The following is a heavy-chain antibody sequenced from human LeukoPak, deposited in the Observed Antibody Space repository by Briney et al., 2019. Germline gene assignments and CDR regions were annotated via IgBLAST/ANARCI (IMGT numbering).Heavy chain of an antibody. V-gene: IGHV3-30*04. Sequence: GGSLRLSCAASGFTFSSYAMHWVRQAPGKGLEWVAVISYDGSNKYYADSVKGRFTISRDNSKSTLYLQMNSLRAEDTAVYYCARDIGSSRAGLDYWGQGTLVTVSS. D-gene: IGHD6-6*01. CDR3: ARDIGSSRAGLDY. J-gene: IGHJ4*02. CDR1: GFTFSSYA. CDR2: ISYDGSNK.